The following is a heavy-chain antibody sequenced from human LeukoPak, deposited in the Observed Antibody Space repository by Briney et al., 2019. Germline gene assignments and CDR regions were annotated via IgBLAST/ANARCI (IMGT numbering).Heavy chain of an antibody. V-gene: IGHV3-23*01. CDR1: GFSFNNYA. J-gene: IGHJ4*02. Sequence: GGSLRLSCVGSGFSFNNYAMSWVRQALGKGLEWVAAIGGSGRSTYDADSVRGRFTVSRDNSKNTLYLQMNNLRVEDTAVYFCAKEATARKWLVWGNFGHWGQGTQVTVS. D-gene: IGHD6-19*01. CDR2: IGGSGRST. CDR3: AKEATARKWLVWGNFGH.